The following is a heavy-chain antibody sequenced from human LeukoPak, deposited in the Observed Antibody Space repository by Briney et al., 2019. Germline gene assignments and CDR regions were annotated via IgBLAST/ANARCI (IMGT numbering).Heavy chain of an antibody. CDR3: ARTRDLGPDY. V-gene: IGHV6-1*01. J-gene: IGHJ4*02. Sequence: SQTLSLTCVISGDSVSSNSAAWNWIRQSPSRGLEWLGRTYHRSKWYYHYAVSMKSRITVNPDTSKNQFSLQLNSVTPEDTAVYYCARTRDLGPDYWGQGTLVTVSS. CDR2: TYHRSKWYY. CDR1: GDSVSSNSAA. D-gene: IGHD1-26*01.